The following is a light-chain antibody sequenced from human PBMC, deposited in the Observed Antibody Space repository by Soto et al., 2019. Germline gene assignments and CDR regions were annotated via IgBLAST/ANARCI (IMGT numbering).Light chain of an antibody. CDR1: SSDVGGYNY. CDR2: EVN. J-gene: IGLJ3*02. CDR3: SSYRSSTTWV. Sequence: QSALTQPASLSGSPGQSITISCTGTSSDVGGYNYVSWYQQHPGKAPKLMIYEVNNRPSGVSNRFAGSKSGNTASLTISGLQAEDEADYYCSSYRSSTTWVFGGGTKVTVL. V-gene: IGLV2-14*01.